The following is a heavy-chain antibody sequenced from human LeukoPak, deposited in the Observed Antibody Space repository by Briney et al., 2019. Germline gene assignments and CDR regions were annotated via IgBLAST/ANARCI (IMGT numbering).Heavy chain of an antibody. CDR3: AKLEGYSYGLPRFDY. Sequence: GGSLRLSCAASGFTFSSYGMHWVRQAPGKGLEWVAVISYDGSNKYYADSVKGRFTISRDNSKNTLYLQMNSLRAEDTAVYYCAKLEGYSYGLPRFDYWGQGTLVTVSS. J-gene: IGHJ4*02. D-gene: IGHD5-18*01. CDR1: GFTFSSYG. V-gene: IGHV3-30*18. CDR2: ISYDGSNK.